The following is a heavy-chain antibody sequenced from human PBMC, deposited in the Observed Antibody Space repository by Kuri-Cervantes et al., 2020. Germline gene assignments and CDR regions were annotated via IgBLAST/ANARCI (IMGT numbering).Heavy chain of an antibody. CDR1: GYTFTSYG. V-gene: IGHV1-18*01. D-gene: IGHD2-15*01. CDR2: ISAYYGNT. J-gene: IGHJ3*02. Sequence: ASVKVSCKASGYTFTSYGISWVRQAPGQGLEWMGWISAYYGNTKYSQKFQGRVTITRDTSASTAYMELSSLRSEDTAVYYCARVLAGAFDIWGQGTMVTVSS. CDR3: ARVLAGAFDI.